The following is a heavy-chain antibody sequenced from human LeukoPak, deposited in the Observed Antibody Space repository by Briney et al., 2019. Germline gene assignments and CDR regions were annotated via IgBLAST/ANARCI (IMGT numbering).Heavy chain of an antibody. J-gene: IGHJ5*02. CDR1: GFTFSSYA. CDR3: VRGVWQHLAP. Sequence: GGSLRLSCAASGFTFSSYAMSWVRQAPGKGLEWVSGISGSGGSTYYADSVKGRFAISRDNSKSTLYLQMDSLRAEDTAVYYCVRGVWQHLAPWGQGTLVTVSS. D-gene: IGHD2-21*01. V-gene: IGHV3-23*01. CDR2: ISGSGGST.